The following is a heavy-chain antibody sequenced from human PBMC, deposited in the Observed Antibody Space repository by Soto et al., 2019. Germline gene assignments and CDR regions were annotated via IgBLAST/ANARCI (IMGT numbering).Heavy chain of an antibody. CDR3: ARERYQVISDGMDV. Sequence: ASVKVSCKASGYTFTGCYVHCVREAPGQGLEWMGWINPETGGTSYAQKFQGRVTLSRDTSINTAYLELSRLRFDDAAVYFCARERYQVISDGMDVWGQGTTVTVSS. J-gene: IGHJ6*02. CDR1: GYTFTGCY. D-gene: IGHD2-2*01. CDR2: INPETGGT. V-gene: IGHV1-2*02.